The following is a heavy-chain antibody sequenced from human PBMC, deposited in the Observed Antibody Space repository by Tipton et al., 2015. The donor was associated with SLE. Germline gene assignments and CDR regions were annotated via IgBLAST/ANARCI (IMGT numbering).Heavy chain of an antibody. CDR3: ARDKRWTTVTTYYYYGMDV. V-gene: IGHV3-7*01. Sequence: GSLRLSCAASGFTFSSYWMSWVRQAPGKGLEWVANIKQDGSEKYYVDSVKGRFTISRDNSKNTLYLQMNSLRAEDTAVYYCARDKRWTTVTTYYYYGMDVWGQGTTVTVSS. D-gene: IGHD4-11*01. CDR1: GFTFSSYW. CDR2: IKQDGSEK. J-gene: IGHJ6*02.